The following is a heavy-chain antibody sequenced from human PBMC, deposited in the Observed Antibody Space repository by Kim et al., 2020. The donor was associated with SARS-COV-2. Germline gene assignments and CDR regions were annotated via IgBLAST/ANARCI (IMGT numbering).Heavy chain of an antibody. J-gene: IGHJ6*02. D-gene: IGHD3-3*01. CDR3: SHCFYDFWSGYYTGPSTKHGMDV. CDR1: GGTFSSYA. Sequence: SVKVSCKASGGTFSSYAISWVRQAPGQGLEWMGGIIPIFGTANYAQKFQGRVTITADESTSTAYIELSSLRSEDTAVYYCSHCFYDFWSGYYTGPSTKHGMDVWGQGATVTVSS. V-gene: IGHV1-69*13. CDR2: IIPIFGTA.